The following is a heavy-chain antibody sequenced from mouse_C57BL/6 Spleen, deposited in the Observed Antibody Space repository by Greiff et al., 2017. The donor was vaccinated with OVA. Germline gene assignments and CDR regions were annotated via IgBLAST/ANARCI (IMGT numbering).Heavy chain of an antibody. J-gene: IGHJ1*03. Sequence: EVQLVESGGGLVKPGGSLKLFCAASGFTFSSHAMSWVRPTPEKRLEWVATISDGGSYTYYPDNVKGRFTISRDNAKNNLYLQMSHLKSEDTAMYYCARDQNDYYWYFDVWGTGTTVTVSS. CDR2: ISDGGSYT. CDR3: ARDQNDYYWYFDV. D-gene: IGHD2-4*01. CDR1: GFTFSSHA. V-gene: IGHV5-4*01.